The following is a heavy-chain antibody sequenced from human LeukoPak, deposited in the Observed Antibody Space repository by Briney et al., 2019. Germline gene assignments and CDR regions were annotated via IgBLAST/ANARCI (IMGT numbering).Heavy chain of an antibody. Sequence: GGSLRLSCAASGLTLSDSALHWVRRAPGRGLEWVAAVSYDGARKYYADSVKGRFTISRDDSRNTVYLQMNSVRIEDTAEYYCAKGGGVADYYPFIGQIFDLWGRGNLVIVSS. J-gene: IGHJ2*01. CDR2: VSYDGARK. CDR1: GLTLSDSA. CDR3: AKGGGVADYYPFIGQIFDL. V-gene: IGHV3-30*04. D-gene: IGHD3-3*02.